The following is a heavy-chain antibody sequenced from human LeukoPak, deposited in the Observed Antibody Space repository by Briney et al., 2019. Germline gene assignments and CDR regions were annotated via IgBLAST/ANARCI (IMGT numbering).Heavy chain of an antibody. J-gene: IGHJ4*02. CDR2: ISASNGNT. V-gene: IGHV1-18*01. CDR3: ARYPLSYSSNWHYYFDY. CDR1: GYTFTSYG. Sequence: APVKVSCKASGYTFTSYGASWVRQAPGQGLEWMGWISASNGNTNYAQNLQDRVTMTTATSTSTAYMELRSLRSDDTAVYYCARYPLSYSSNWHYYFDYWGQGTLLTVSS. D-gene: IGHD6-13*01.